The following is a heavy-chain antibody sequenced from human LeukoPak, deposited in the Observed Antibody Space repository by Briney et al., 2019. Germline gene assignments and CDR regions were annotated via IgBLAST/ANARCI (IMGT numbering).Heavy chain of an antibody. CDR2: IYYSGST. V-gene: IGHV4-30-4*01. CDR3: ARLATTVVAPQIFY. CDR1: GGSIRSGDYY. Sequence: SETLSLTCTVSGGSIRSGDYYWSWIRQPPGKGLEWIGYIYYSGSTNYNPSLKSRVTISVDTSRNQFSLKLKSVTAADTAVYYCARLATTVVAPQIFYWGQGTLVTVSS. D-gene: IGHD4-23*01. J-gene: IGHJ4*02.